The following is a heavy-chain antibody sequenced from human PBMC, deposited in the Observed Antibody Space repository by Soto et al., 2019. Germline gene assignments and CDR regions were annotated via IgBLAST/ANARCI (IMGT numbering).Heavy chain of an antibody. V-gene: IGHV4-4*02. Sequence: QVQLQESGPGLVKPSGTLSLTCAVSGGSISSSNWWSWVRQPPGKGLEWIGEIYHSGSTNYNPSLKGRVPISLDKSKNQFSLKLSAVTAADTAVYYCARDGNAGYGVNGGLDYWGQGTLVTVSS. J-gene: IGHJ4*02. CDR1: GGSISSSNW. CDR2: IYHSGST. CDR3: ARDGNAGYGVNGGLDY. D-gene: IGHD4-17*01.